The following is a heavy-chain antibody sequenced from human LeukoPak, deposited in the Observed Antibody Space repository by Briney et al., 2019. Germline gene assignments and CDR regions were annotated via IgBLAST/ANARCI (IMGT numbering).Heavy chain of an antibody. Sequence: GGSLRLSCAASGFNFDAYAMYWVRQAPGKGLEWVSTTNWNSGRVDYADSVRGRFTISRDNAKKSLYLQMNSLRPEDMALYFCAKGTDSGYDSEEILDYWGQGTLVTVSS. V-gene: IGHV3-9*03. D-gene: IGHD5-12*01. CDR1: GFNFDAYA. CDR3: AKGTDSGYDSEEILDY. J-gene: IGHJ4*02. CDR2: TNWNSGRV.